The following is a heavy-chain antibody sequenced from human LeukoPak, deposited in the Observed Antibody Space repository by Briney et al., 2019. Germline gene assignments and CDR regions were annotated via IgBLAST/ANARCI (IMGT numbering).Heavy chain of an antibody. Sequence: SETLSLTCTASGGSISSYYWSWIRQPPGKGLEWIGYIYYSGSTNYNPSLKSRVTISVDTSKNQFSLKLSSVTAADTAVYYCARDFRRWFDPWGQGTLVTVSS. CDR2: IYYSGST. CDR3: ARDFRRWFDP. V-gene: IGHV4-59*01. J-gene: IGHJ5*02. CDR1: GGSISSYY.